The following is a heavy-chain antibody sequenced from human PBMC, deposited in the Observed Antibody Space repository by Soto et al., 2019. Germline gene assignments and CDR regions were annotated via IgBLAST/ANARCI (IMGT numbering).Heavy chain of an antibody. V-gene: IGHV1-2*02. CDR2: INPKSGGT. Sequence: ASVKVSCKASGYTFTVYYMHWVRQAPGQGLEWMGWINPKSGGTMYPQKFQGRVTMTWDTSISTAYMALTRLRSDDTAVYYCARDLAKGGGSAGFDYWGQGNPVTVSS. CDR1: GYTFTVYY. J-gene: IGHJ4*02. CDR3: ARDLAKGGGSAGFDY. D-gene: IGHD1-26*01.